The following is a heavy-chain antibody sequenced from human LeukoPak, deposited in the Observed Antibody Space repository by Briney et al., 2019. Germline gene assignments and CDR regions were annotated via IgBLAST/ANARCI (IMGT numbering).Heavy chain of an antibody. V-gene: IGHV3-11*06. D-gene: IGHD3-10*01. J-gene: IGHJ4*02. CDR2: ISNSSSYT. CDR1: GFTFSDYY. Sequence: GGSLRLSCAASGFTFSDYYMNWIRQAPGKGLEWVSYISNSSSYTNYADSVKGRFTISRDNAKNTLYLQMNSLRAEDTAVYYCARVSGSYFIYYSGQGNLVTASS. CDR3: ARVSGSYFIYY.